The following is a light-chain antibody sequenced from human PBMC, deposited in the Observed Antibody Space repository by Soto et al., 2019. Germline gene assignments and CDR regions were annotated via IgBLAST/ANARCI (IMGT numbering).Light chain of an antibody. CDR1: QDISNW. CDR2: AAS. CDR3: QQVQNFPWT. V-gene: IGKV1-12*01. Sequence: SSVSASVGDRVTITCRASQDISNWVVWYQQKPWKAPQLLIFAASNLETGVPSRFSGSGSGTDFTLTINSLHPEDSATYFCQQVQNFPWTFGQGTKVDIK. J-gene: IGKJ1*01.